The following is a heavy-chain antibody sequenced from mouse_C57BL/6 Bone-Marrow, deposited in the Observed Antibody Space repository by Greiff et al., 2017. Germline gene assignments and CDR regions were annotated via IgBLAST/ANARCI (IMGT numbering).Heavy chain of an antibody. V-gene: IGHV1-82*01. D-gene: IGHD2-4*01. CDR3: ARDGGDYDDWFAY. Sequence: VQLQQSGPELVKPGASVKISCKASGYAFSSSWMNWVKQRPGKGLEWIGRIYPGDGDTNYNGKFKGKATLTADKSSSTAYMQLSSLTSEDSAVYFCARDGGDYDDWFAYWGQGTLVTVSA. CDR1: GYAFSSSW. CDR2: IYPGDGDT. J-gene: IGHJ3*01.